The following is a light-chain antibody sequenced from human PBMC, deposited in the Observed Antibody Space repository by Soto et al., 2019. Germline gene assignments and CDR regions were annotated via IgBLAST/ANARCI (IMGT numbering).Light chain of an antibody. CDR2: GAS. Sequence: EIVLTQSPGTLSLSPGERATLSCRASQSVSSSYLAWYQQKPGQAPRLLIYGASSRATSNPDRFSGSGSGTDFTLTISRLAPEDFAVYYGEQYCSSRTFGKGTKVDIK. J-gene: IGKJ1*01. CDR1: QSVSSSY. CDR3: EQYCSSRT. V-gene: IGKV3-20*01.